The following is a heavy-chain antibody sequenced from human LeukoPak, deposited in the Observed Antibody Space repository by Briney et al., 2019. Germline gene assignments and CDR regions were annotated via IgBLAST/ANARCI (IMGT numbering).Heavy chain of an antibody. V-gene: IGHV3-20*02. CDR3: ARAWIQLWFNWFDP. CDR2: INWNGGST. J-gene: IGHJ5*02. CDR1: GFTFDDYG. D-gene: IGHD5-18*01. Sequence: GGSLRLSFAASGFTFDDYGMSWVRQAPGKGLEWVSGINWNGGSTDYADSVKGRFTISRDNAKNSLYLQMNSLRAEDTALYHCARAWIQLWFNWFDPWGQGTLVTVSS.